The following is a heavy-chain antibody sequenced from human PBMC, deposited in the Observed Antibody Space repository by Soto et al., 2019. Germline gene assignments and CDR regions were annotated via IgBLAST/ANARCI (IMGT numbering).Heavy chain of an antibody. CDR1: GVSFSTYY. CDR2: IYYSGSR. Sequence: QVQLQESGPGLVKTSETLSLTCTVSGVSFSTYYWSWIRQAPGKGMEWIGYIYYSGSRNYNPSLRSRVNMSVDTSKNQVSLKLSSVTASDTAVYSCARDQGGPFDYLSQGTLVTVSS. V-gene: IGHV4-59*01. J-gene: IGHJ4*02. CDR3: ARDQGGPFDY. D-gene: IGHD2-15*01.